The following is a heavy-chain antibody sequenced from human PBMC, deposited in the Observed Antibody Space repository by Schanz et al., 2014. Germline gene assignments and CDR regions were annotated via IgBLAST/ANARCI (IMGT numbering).Heavy chain of an antibody. CDR1: GFTFSSYG. V-gene: IGHV3-48*01. Sequence: VHLVESGGGVVQPGRSLRLSCAASGFTFSSYGMHWVRQAPGRGLEWVSYISSSSGTIYYADSVKGRFTISRDNAKNLLYLQMNGLRAEDTAVYFCARDLSSLIQGDVWGKGTTVTVSS. CDR2: ISSSSGTI. J-gene: IGHJ6*04. CDR3: ARDLSSLIQGDV. D-gene: IGHD2-2*01.